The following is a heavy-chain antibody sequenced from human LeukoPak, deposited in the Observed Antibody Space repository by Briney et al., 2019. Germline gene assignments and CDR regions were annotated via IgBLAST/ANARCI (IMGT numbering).Heavy chain of an antibody. V-gene: IGHV1-2*02. CDR1: GYTFTGYY. CDR3: ARRADFWSGFMVHRYFDY. J-gene: IGHJ4*02. D-gene: IGHD3-3*01. Sequence: ASVKVSCKASGYTFTGYYMHWVRQAPGQGLEWMGWIHPNSGGTNYAQKFQGRVTMTRDTSISTAYMELSRLRSDDTAVYYCARRADFWSGFMVHRYFDYWGQGTLVTVSS. CDR2: IHPNSGGT.